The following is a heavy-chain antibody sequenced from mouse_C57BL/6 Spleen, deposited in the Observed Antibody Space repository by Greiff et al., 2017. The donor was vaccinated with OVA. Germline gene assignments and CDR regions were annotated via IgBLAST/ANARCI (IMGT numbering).Heavy chain of an antibody. V-gene: IGHV5-15*01. D-gene: IGHD2-2*01. CDR1: GFTFSDYG. Sequence: EVQLVESGGGLVQPGGSLKLSCAASGFTFSDYGMAWVRQAPRKGPEWVAFISNLAYSIYYADTVTGRFTISRENAKNTLYLEMSSLRSEDTAMYYCARQEGSSMVTTGEAWFAYWGQGTLVTVSA. J-gene: IGHJ3*01. CDR2: ISNLAYSI. CDR3: ARQEGSSMVTTGEAWFAY.